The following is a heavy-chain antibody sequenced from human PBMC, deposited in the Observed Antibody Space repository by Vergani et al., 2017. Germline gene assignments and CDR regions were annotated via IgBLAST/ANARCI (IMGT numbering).Heavy chain of an antibody. CDR1: GFTFSSYG. V-gene: IGHV3-30*03. J-gene: IGHJ6*02. Sequence: QVQLVESGGGVVQPGRSLRLSCAASGFTFSSYGMHWVRQAPGKGLEWVAVISYDGSNKYYADSVKGRFTISRDNSKNTLYLQMNSLRAEDTAVYYCARXNCSSTSCYLYYYYGMDVWGQGTTVTVSS. CDR3: ARXNCSSTSCYLYYYYGMDV. D-gene: IGHD2-2*01. CDR2: ISYDGSNK.